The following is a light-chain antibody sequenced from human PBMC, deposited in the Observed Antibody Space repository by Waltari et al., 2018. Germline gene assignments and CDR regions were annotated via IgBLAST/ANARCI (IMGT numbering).Light chain of an antibody. CDR2: GAS. Sequence: EIVLTQSPGTLSLSPGERATLSCRASQSVSSSYLAWYQQKPGQAPRLLIYGASSRATGIPDRFSGSGSGTDVTLTISRLGPEDGAVDYCQQYGSSPLGTFGQGTKVEIK. CDR3: QQYGSSPLGT. J-gene: IGKJ1*01. CDR1: QSVSSSY. V-gene: IGKV3-20*01.